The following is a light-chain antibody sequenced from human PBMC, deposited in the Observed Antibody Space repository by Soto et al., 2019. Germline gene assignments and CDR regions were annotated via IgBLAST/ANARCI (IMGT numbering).Light chain of an antibody. V-gene: IGKV1-39*01. J-gene: IGKJ1*01. Sequence: DIQMTQSPSSLSASVGDRVTITCRASQSISSYLNWYQQKPGKAPKLLIYAASTLQSGVPSRFSGSGSGTDFTLTISSLQPDDFATYYCHQYNNWWTFGQGTKVDIK. CDR1: QSISSY. CDR2: AAS. CDR3: HQYNNWWT.